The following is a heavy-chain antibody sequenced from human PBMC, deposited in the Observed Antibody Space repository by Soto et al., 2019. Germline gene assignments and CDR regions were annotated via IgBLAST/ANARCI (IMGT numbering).Heavy chain of an antibody. J-gene: IGHJ4*02. CDR2: VNPNNGDT. V-gene: IGHV1-8*01. CDR1: GYTFSNYD. D-gene: IGHD3-10*01. Sequence: QVQLVQSGAELKKPGASVKVSCKASGYTFSNYDMNWVRQATGQGPEWIGWVNPNNGDTGYAQMFQGRVTLPTDISTTTAYMELTSLRSEDTAIYYCAKVSRKGSAIDFDYWGQGTLITVSS. CDR3: AKVSRKGSAIDFDY.